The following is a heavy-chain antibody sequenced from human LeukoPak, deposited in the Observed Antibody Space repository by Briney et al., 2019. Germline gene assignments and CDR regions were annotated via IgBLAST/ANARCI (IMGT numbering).Heavy chain of an antibody. V-gene: IGHV3-21*01. J-gene: IGHJ6*04. Sequence: GGSLRLSCAASGFTFSSYSMNWVRQAPGKALEWVSSISSSSSYIYYADSVKGRFTISRDNAKNSLYLQMNSLRAEDTAMYYCARDRDNGMDVWGKGATVTVSS. D-gene: IGHD2-15*01. CDR1: GFTFSSYS. CDR3: ARDRDNGMDV. CDR2: ISSSSSYI.